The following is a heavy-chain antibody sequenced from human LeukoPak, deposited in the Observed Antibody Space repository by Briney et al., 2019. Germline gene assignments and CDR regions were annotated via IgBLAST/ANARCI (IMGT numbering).Heavy chain of an antibody. V-gene: IGHV3-49*04. CDR3: SKVGDYLGSGTLVNWFDP. Sequence: SLRLSCSVDGFTPGDFAMTWVSQAPGEVLEWEGFIRSNSYRGTTEYAASVNDRFTILRDDSKSIAYLQMNSLKTEDTAVYYCSKVGDYLGSGTLVNWFDPWGQGTLVTVSS. D-gene: IGHD3-10*01. CDR1: GFTPGDFA. J-gene: IGHJ5*02. CDR2: IRSNSYRGTT.